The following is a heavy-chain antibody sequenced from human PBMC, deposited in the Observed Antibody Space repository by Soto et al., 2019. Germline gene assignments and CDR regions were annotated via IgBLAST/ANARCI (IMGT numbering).Heavy chain of an antibody. CDR3: ARHGDIAETQTRRGLGSAMDV. D-gene: IGHD5-12*01. CDR1: GFSFISYW. V-gene: IGHV5-51*01. Sequence: EEETPGESLKISCKTYGFSFISYWIAWVRKMPGRGLEWIGIIYPADSDIIYSPFFQGQVTISADKSNTTAYLQWSSLKASDTAIYYCARHGDIAETQTRRGLGSAMDVWGQGTTVTVSS. CDR2: IYPADSDI. J-gene: IGHJ6*02.